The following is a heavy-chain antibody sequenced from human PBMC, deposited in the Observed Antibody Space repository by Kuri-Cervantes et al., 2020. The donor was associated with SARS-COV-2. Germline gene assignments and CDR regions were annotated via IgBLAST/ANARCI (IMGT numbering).Heavy chain of an antibody. J-gene: IGHJ4*02. V-gene: IGHV4-4*02. CDR2: IYHSGST. CDR1: GGSISSSNW. CDR3: ARGPPSSIAARRVSFDY. Sequence: SETLSLTCAVSGGSISSSNWWTWVRQPPGKGLEWIGEIYHSGSTNYNPSLKSRVTISVDTSKNQFSLKLSSVTAADTAVYYCARGPPSSIAARRVSFDYWGQGTLVTVSS. D-gene: IGHD6-6*01.